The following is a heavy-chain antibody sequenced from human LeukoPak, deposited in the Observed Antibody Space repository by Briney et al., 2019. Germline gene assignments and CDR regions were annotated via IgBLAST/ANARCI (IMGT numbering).Heavy chain of an antibody. CDR2: ISGSGDNT. V-gene: IGHV3-23*01. CDR1: GFTFNNHA. J-gene: IGHJ6*02. Sequence: GGSLRLSCVVSGFTFNNHAMSWVRQAPGKGLEWVSAISGSGDNTFYAGSVRGRFTISRDNSKNTLYLQMDSLRAEDTAVYYCARSNAMGVWGQGTTVTVSS. CDR3: ARSNAMGV.